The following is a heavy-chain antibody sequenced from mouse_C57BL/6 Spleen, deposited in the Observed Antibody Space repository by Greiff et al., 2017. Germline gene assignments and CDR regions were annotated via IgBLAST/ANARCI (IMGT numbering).Heavy chain of an antibody. J-gene: IGHJ4*01. V-gene: IGHV1-75*01. CDR2: IFPGSGST. D-gene: IGHD2-2*01. Sequence: SGPELVKPGASVKISCKASGYTFTDYYINWVKQRPGQGLEWIGWIFPGSGSTYYNEKFKGKATLTVDKSSSTAYMLLSSLTSEDSAVYFCARAMVTTRSAMDYWGQGTSVTVSS. CDR1: GYTFTDYY. CDR3: ARAMVTTRSAMDY.